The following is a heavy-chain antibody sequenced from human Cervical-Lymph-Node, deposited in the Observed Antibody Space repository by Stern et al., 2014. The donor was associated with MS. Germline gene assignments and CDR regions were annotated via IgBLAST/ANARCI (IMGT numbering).Heavy chain of an antibody. Sequence: VQLVESGAEVKMSGSSLKVSCKAPGGTFSTYAISWVRQAPGHGLEWVGGIIPIFDTTTYAQRFQGRVTITADKSTNTAYMELTSLRSEDTAVYYCARSSHSTIIVFVKQRFAFDMWGQGTMVTVSS. D-gene: IGHD5/OR15-5a*01. J-gene: IGHJ3*02. CDR3: ARSSHSTIIVFVKQRFAFDM. CDR2: IIPIFDTT. V-gene: IGHV1-69*06. CDR1: GGTFSTYA.